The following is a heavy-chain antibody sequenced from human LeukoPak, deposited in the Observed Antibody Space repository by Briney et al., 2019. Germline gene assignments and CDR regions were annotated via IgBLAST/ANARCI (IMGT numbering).Heavy chain of an antibody. D-gene: IGHD3-3*01. CDR3: ARDAQYYDFWSGYPRAGYYYHGMDV. Sequence: PGGSLRLSCAASGFTFSSYAMSWVRQAPGKGLEWVSAISGSGGSTYYADSVKGRFTISRDNSKNTLYLQMNSLRAEDTAVYYCARDAQYYDFWSGYPRAGYYYHGMDVWGQGTTVTVSS. CDR1: GFTFSSYA. V-gene: IGHV3-23*01. CDR2: ISGSGGST. J-gene: IGHJ6*02.